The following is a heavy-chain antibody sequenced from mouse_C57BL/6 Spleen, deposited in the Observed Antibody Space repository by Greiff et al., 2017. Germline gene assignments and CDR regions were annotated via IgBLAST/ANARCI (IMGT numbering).Heavy chain of an antibody. D-gene: IGHD2-5*01. CDR1: GYTFTSYW. CDR3: ARSRSNHWYFDV. Sequence: QVQLQQLGAELVKPGASVKLSCKASGYTFTSYWMQWVKQRPGQGLEWIGEIDPSDSYTNYNQKFKGKATLTVDTSSSTAYMQLSSLTSEDSAVYYCARSRSNHWYFDVWGTGTTVTVSS. CDR2: IDPSDSYT. J-gene: IGHJ1*03. V-gene: IGHV1-50*01.